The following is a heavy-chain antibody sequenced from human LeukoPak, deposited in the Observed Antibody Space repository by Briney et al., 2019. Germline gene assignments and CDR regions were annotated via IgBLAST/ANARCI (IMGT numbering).Heavy chain of an antibody. Sequence: GASVKVSCKASGYTFTSYGISWVRQAPGRGLEWMGWISAYNGNTNYAQKLQGRGTMTTDTSTSTAYMELRSLRSDDTAVYYCARAGSYGHTYYFDYWGQGTLVTVSS. V-gene: IGHV1-18*01. CDR3: ARAGSYGHTYYFDY. D-gene: IGHD5-18*01. J-gene: IGHJ4*02. CDR1: GYTFTSYG. CDR2: ISAYNGNT.